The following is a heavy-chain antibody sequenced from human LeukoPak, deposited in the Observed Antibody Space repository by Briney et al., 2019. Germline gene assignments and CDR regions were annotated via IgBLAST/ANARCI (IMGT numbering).Heavy chain of an antibody. CDR2: IYHSGST. CDR1: GGSISSSKYY. V-gene: IGHV4-39*07. J-gene: IGHJ3*02. CDR3: ARDLTLESFDI. Sequence: SETLSLTCTVSGGSISSSKYYWGWIRQPPGKGLEWIGSIYHSGSTYYNPSLKSRVTISVDTPKNQFSLKLSSVTAADTAVYYCARDLTLESFDIWGQGTMVTVSS.